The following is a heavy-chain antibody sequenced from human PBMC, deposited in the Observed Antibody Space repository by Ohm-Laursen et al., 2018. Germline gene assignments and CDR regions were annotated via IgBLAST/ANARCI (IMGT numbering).Heavy chain of an antibody. CDR2: ISSSSSYI. Sequence: LSLTCAASGFTFSDYFMSWIRQAPGKGLEWVSSISSSSSYIYYADSVKGRFTISRDNAKNSLYLQMNSLRAEDTAVYYCARSHSGTNGGKFDRWGQGTLVTVSS. V-gene: IGHV3-11*06. J-gene: IGHJ4*02. CDR1: GFTFSDYF. CDR3: ARSHSGTNGGKFDR. D-gene: IGHD1-26*01.